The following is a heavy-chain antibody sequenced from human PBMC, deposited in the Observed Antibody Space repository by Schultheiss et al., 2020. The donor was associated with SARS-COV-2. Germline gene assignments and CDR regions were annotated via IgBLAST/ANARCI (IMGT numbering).Heavy chain of an antibody. CDR3: AKDAGEQQLQAFQH. V-gene: IGHV3-9*01. D-gene: IGHD6-13*01. CDR1: GFTFSSYA. CDR2: ISWNSGSI. Sequence: GGSLRLSCAASGFTFSSYAMSWVRQAPGKGLEWVSGISWNSGSIGYADSVKGRFTISRDNAKNSLYLQMNSLRAEDTALYYCAKDAGEQQLQAFQHWGQGTLVTVSS. J-gene: IGHJ1*01.